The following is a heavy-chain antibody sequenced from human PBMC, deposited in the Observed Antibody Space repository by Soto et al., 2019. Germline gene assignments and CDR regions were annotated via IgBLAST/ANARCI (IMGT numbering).Heavy chain of an antibody. CDR1: GGSISSYY. V-gene: IGHV4-59*01. CDR3: ASGPIAAAGNYYYYYGMDV. CDR2: IYYSGST. J-gene: IGHJ6*02. D-gene: IGHD6-13*01. Sequence: SETLSLTCTVSGGSISSYYWSWIRQPPGKGLEWIGYIYYSGSTNYNPSLKSRVTISVDTSKNQFSLKLSSVTAADTAVYYCASGPIAAAGNYYYYYGMDVWGQGTTVTVSS.